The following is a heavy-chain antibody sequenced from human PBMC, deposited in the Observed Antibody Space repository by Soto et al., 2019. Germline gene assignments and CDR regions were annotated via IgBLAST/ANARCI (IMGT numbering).Heavy chain of an antibody. V-gene: IGHV4-39*01. CDR1: GGSISSSSYY. Sequence: LETLSLTCTVSGGSISSSSYYWGWIRQPPGKGLEWIGSIYYSGSTYYNPSLKSRVTISVDTSKNQFSLKLSSVTAADTAVYYCARRPVRDFWSGYYSDYYGMDVWGQGTTVTVSS. J-gene: IGHJ6*02. CDR2: IYYSGST. CDR3: ARRPVRDFWSGYYSDYYGMDV. D-gene: IGHD3-3*01.